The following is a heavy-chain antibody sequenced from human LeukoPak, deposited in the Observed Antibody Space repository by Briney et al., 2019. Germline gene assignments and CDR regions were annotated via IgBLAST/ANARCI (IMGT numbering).Heavy chain of an antibody. Sequence: SQTLSLTCTVSGSSISSGDYYWSWIRQPPGKGLGWIGYIYYSGSTYYNPSLKSRVTISVDTSKNQFSLKLSSVTAADTAVYYCARDLGYCSGGSCYSGPNWFDPWGQGTLVTVSS. CDR3: ARDLGYCSGGSCYSGPNWFDP. J-gene: IGHJ5*02. CDR2: IYYSGST. CDR1: GSSISSGDYY. D-gene: IGHD2-15*01. V-gene: IGHV4-30-4*01.